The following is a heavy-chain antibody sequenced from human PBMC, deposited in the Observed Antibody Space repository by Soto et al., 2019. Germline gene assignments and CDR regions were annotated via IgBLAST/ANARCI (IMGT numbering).Heavy chain of an antibody. J-gene: IGHJ4*02. CDR2: VYYTGST. CDR3: VRWVGHFDF. Sequence: QVQLQESGPGLVKPSETLSLTCTVSGGSISSFHWSWIRQPPGKGLEWIGYVYYTGSTNYNPSFRRRVTISVDPSKNQFSLKLTSVTAADTAVYYCVRWVGHFDFWGQGTLVTVSS. D-gene: IGHD1-26*01. V-gene: IGHV4-59*03. CDR1: GGSISSFH.